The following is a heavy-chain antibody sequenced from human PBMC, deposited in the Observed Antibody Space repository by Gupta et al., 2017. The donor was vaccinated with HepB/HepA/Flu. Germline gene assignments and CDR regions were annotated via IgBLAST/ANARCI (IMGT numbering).Heavy chain of an antibody. CDR1: DYTFTRYG. Sequence: SDYTFTRYGISWVRQAPGQGLEWMGWISAYSGNTNYAKKFLRRLTLTTDTSTGTAYMELRSLRSDDTAIYYCVGDAGYDGRPAYYFANWFDPWGQGTLVTVSS. J-gene: IGHJ5*02. D-gene: IGHD2/OR15-2a*01. CDR2: ISAYSGNT. CDR3: VGDAGYDGRPAYYFANWFDP. V-gene: IGHV1-18*01.